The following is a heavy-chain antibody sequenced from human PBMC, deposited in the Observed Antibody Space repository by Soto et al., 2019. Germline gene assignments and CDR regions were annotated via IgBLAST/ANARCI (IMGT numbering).Heavy chain of an antibody. CDR1: GFTFSSYS. D-gene: IGHD2-21*02. J-gene: IGHJ4*02. V-gene: IGHV3-21*01. CDR2: ISSSSYI. CDR3: ARDAGGDPFDY. Sequence: GGSLRLSCAASGFTFSSYSMNWVRQAPGKGLEWVSSISSSSYIYYADSVKGRFTISRDNAKNSLYLQMNSLRAEDTAVYYCARDAGGDPFDYWGQGTLVTVS.